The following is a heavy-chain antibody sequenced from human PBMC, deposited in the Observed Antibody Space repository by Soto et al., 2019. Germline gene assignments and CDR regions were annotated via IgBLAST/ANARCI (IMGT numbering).Heavy chain of an antibody. D-gene: IGHD5-18*01. CDR3: ARVDTAMVTSYYYYGMDV. Sequence: EVQLVESGGGLVQPGGSLRLSCAASGFTFSSYWMHWVRQAPGKGLVWVSRINSDGSSTSYADSVKSRFTISRDNAKNTLYLQMNSLRAEDTAVYYCARVDTAMVTSYYYYGMDVWGQGTTVTVSS. J-gene: IGHJ6*02. CDR2: INSDGSST. CDR1: GFTFSSYW. V-gene: IGHV3-74*01.